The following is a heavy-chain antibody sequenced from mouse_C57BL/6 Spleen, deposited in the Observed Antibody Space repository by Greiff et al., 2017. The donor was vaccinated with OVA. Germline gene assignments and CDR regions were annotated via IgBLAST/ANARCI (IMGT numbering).Heavy chain of an antibody. CDR3: ASLVRFAY. Sequence: EVQLVESGGGLVKPGGSLKLSCAASGFTFSDYGMHWVRQAPEKGLEWVAYISSGSSTIYYADTVKGRFTISRDNAKNTLFLQMTSLRSEDTAMYYCASLVRFAYWGQGTLVTVSA. V-gene: IGHV5-17*01. CDR2: ISSGSSTI. J-gene: IGHJ3*01. CDR1: GFTFSDYG.